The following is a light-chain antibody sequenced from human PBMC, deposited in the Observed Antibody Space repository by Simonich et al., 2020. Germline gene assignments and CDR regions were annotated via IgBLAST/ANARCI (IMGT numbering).Light chain of an antibody. J-gene: IGKJ4*01. CDR3: QQYNNWPPLT. CDR1: QSVSSN. Sequence: EIVMTQSPATLSVSPGERATLSCRARQSVSSNLAWYQQEPGQAPRFLIYGASTRATGIPARFSGSGSGTEFTLTISSMQSEDFAVYYCQQYNNWPPLTFGGGTKVEIK. CDR2: GAS. V-gene: IGKV3-15*01.